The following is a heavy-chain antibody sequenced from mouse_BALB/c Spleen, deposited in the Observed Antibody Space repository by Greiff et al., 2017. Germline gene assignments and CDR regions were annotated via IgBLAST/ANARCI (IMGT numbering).Heavy chain of an antibody. J-gene: IGHJ3*01. Sequence: VQLKQSGPELVKPGASVKIPCKASGYTFTDYNMDWVKQSHGKSLEWIGDINPNNGGTIYNQKFKGKATLTVDKSSSTAYMVLRSLTSEDTAVYYCARGRYYGSSQAWCAYWGQGTLGTVSA. D-gene: IGHD1-1*01. CDR2: INPNNGGT. V-gene: IGHV1-18*01. CDR1: GYTFTDYN. CDR3: ARGRYYGSSQAWCAY.